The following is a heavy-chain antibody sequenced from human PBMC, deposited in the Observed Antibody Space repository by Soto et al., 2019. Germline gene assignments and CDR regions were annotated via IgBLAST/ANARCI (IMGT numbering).Heavy chain of an antibody. CDR1: GGSISSYY. J-gene: IGHJ6*03. D-gene: IGHD3-10*01. CDR3: ARDTIKAASGSYYYMDV. V-gene: IGHV4-59*01. Sequence: PSETLSLTCTVSGGSISSYYWSWIRQPPGKGLEWIGYVYYSGTTGYNPSLKSRVAMSVDTSKNQLSLKLSSVTAADTAVYYCARDTIKAASGSYYYMDVWGKGTTVTVSS. CDR2: VYYSGTT.